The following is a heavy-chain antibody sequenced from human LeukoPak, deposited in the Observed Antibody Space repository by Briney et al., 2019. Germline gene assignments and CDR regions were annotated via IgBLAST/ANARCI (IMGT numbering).Heavy chain of an antibody. Sequence: GASVKVSCKAPGYTFTSYGISWVRQAPGQGLEWMGWISAYNGNTNYAQKLQGRVTMTTDTSTSTAYMELRSLRSDDTAVYYCASGGGTYSSSWDYYYYMDVWGKGTTVTVSS. J-gene: IGHJ6*03. CDR1: GYTFTSYG. D-gene: IGHD6-6*01. CDR3: ASGGGTYSSSWDYYYYMDV. V-gene: IGHV1-18*01. CDR2: ISAYNGNT.